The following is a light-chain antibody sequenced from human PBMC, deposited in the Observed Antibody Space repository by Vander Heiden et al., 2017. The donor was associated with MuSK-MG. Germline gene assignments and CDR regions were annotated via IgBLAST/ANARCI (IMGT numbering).Light chain of an antibody. J-gene: IGKJ5*01. CDR1: QSVSSSL. CDR3: QHEVSLSIT. V-gene: IGKV3-20*01. Sequence: EIVLTQSPGTLSLSPGDRATLSCRASQSVSSSLLAWYQQNPGQAPRLLISGASKRAPGIPDRFSGSGSVTDFTLTISRLEPEDFAVYYCQHEVSLSITFGQGTRLXIK. CDR2: GAS.